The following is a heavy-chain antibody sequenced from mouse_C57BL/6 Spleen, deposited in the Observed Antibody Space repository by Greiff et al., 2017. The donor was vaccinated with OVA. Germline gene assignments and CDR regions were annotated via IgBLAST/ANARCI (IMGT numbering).Heavy chain of an antibody. CDR3: ARWDGYPYWYFDV. V-gene: IGHV7-3*01. CDR1: GFTFTDYY. Sequence: EVQRVESGGGLVQPGGSLSLSCAASGFTFTDYYMSWVRQPPGKALEWLGFIRNKANGYTTEYSASVKGRFTISRDNSKSILYLQMNALRAEDSATYYCARWDGYPYWYFDVWGTGTTVTVSS. CDR2: IRNKANGYTT. J-gene: IGHJ1*03. D-gene: IGHD2-3*01.